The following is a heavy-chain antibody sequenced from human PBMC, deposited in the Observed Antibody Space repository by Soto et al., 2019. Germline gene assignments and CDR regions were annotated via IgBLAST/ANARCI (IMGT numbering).Heavy chain of an antibody. CDR2: ISYDGSNK. Sequence: PVWSQRLSCAASGFNFSSYAMHWVRQAPGKGLEWVAVISYDGSNKYYADSVKGRFTISRDNSKNTLYLQMNSLRAEDTAVYYCARVRRSVALLTGYYSWGQGTLVTVSA. CDR1: GFNFSSYA. V-gene: IGHV3-30-3*01. J-gene: IGHJ4*02. CDR3: ARVRRSVALLTGYYS. D-gene: IGHD3-9*01.